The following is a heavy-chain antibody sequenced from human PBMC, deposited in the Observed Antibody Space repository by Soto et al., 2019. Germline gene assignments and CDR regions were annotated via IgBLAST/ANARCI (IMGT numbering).Heavy chain of an antibody. CDR1: GFTFDDYT. V-gene: IGHV3-43*01. D-gene: IGHD3-22*01. CDR3: AKAGYYDSSGYRGYYYGMDV. CDR2: ISWDGGST. Sequence: PGGSLRLSCAASGFTFDDYTMHWVRQAPGKGLEWVSLISWDGGSTYYADSVKGRFTISRDNSKNSLYLQMNSLGTEDPALYYCAKAGYYDSSGYRGYYYGMDVWGQGTTVTVSS. J-gene: IGHJ6*02.